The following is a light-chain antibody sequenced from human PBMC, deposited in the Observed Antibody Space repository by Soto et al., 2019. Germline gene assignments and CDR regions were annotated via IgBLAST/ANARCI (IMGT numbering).Light chain of an antibody. CDR1: QSIGNW. CDR2: DAS. CDR3: LQYNSYSSYS. J-gene: IGKJ2*03. Sequence: DIQMTQSPSTLSASVGDRVIITCRASQSIGNWLAWFQQKPGKAPKLLIYDASSLESGVPSRFSGSGSGTEFTLTISSLQPDDFATYYCLQYNSYSSYSFGQGTKLEIK. V-gene: IGKV1-5*01.